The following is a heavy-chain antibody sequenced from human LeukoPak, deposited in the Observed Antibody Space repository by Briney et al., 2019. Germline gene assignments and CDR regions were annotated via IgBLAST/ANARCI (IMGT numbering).Heavy chain of an antibody. J-gene: IGHJ4*02. CDR1: GGSFSGYY. V-gene: IGHV4-34*01. CDR3: ARASMIVVDRFDY. CDR2: INHSGST. D-gene: IGHD3-22*01. Sequence: SETLSLTCAVYGGSFSGYYWSWIRQPPGKGLEWIGEINHSGSTNYNPSLKSRVTISVDTSKNQFSLKLSSVTAADTAVYYCARASMIVVDRFDYWGQGTLVTVSS.